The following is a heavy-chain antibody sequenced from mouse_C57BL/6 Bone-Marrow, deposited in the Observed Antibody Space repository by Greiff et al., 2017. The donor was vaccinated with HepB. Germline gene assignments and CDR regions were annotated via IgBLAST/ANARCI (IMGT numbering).Heavy chain of an antibody. Sequence: EVQLVESGGGLVKPGGSLKLSCAASGFTFSSYAMSWVRQTPEKRLEWVATISDGGSYTYYPDNVKGRFTISRDNAKNNIYLQMGHLKSEDTAMYYCAGGEDYYDGSSLTGGYYFDYWGQGTTLTVSS. J-gene: IGHJ2*01. CDR2: ISDGGSYT. D-gene: IGHD1-1*01. CDR1: GFTFSSYA. V-gene: IGHV5-4*01. CDR3: AGGEDYYDGSSLTGGYYFDY.